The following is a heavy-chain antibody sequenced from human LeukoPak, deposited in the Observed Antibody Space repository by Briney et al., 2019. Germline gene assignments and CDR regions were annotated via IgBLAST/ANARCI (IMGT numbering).Heavy chain of an antibody. J-gene: IGHJ4*02. Sequence: PGGSLRLSCAASGFTLNNYEIHWVRQASGKGLEWVAYISSSGTTIFYADSVKGRFTISRGSAKGSVSLHLKSLRSEDTATYYCAKATGPVRGYSYGYIDYWGQGTLVTVSS. D-gene: IGHD5-18*01. CDR2: ISSSGTTI. V-gene: IGHV3-48*03. CDR1: GFTLNNYE. CDR3: AKATGPVRGYSYGYIDY.